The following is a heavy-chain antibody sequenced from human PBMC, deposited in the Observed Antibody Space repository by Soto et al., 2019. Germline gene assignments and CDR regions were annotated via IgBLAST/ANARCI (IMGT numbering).Heavy chain of an antibody. CDR3: TTENDYGYAGFDY. J-gene: IGHJ4*02. Sequence: EVQLVESGGGLVKPGGSLRLSCAASGFTFSNAWMNWVRQAPWKGLEWVGRIKSKTDGGTTDYAAPVKGRCNISRDDSNNTLYPQMNSLKTEDTAVYYCTTENDYGYAGFDYWGQGTLVTVSS. D-gene: IGHD4-17*01. V-gene: IGHV3-15*07. CDR2: IKSKTDGGTT. CDR1: GFTFSNAW.